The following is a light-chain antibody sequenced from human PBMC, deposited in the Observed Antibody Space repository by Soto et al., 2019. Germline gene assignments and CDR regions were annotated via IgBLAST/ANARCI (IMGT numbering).Light chain of an antibody. CDR3: AAWDDSRGGHVV. Sequence: QSVLTQPPSVSGTPGQRVIISCSGSTSNIGSNYVYWYQQLPGTAPKLLIFMNNQLPSRCANRFAVSASGISASLAISGLRAEDEAEYYCAAWDDSRGGHVVFGGGTKLTVL. CDR2: MNN. CDR1: TSNIGSNY. J-gene: IGLJ2*01. V-gene: IGLV1-47*01.